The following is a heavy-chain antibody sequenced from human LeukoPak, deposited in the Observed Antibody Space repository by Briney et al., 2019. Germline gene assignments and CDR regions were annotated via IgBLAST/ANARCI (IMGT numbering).Heavy chain of an antibody. V-gene: IGHV4-61*02. CDR2: IYTSGIT. CDR3: ARGPYSYDSSGAFDI. J-gene: IGHJ3*02. D-gene: IGHD3-22*01. CDR1: GGSITSSSYY. Sequence: SETLSLTCTVSGGSITSSSYYWSWIRQPAGKGLEWIGRIYTSGITSYNPSLKSRVTISVDTSKNQFSLKLSSVTAADTAVYFCARGPYSYDSSGAFDIWGQGTMVTVSS.